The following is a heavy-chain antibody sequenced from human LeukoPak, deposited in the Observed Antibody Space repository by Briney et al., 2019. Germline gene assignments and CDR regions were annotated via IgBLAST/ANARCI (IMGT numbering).Heavy chain of an antibody. CDR2: IYTTGST. V-gene: IGHV4-4*07. CDR3: ARDSGWYWYDY. D-gene: IGHD6-19*01. J-gene: IGHJ4*02. Sequence: SETLSLTCTVSGGSFSSYYYNWIRQSAGKRLEWIGRIYTTGSTNYSPSFKSRVTMSVGTSKNQLSLRLSSVTAADTAVYYCARDSGWYWYDYWGQGTLVTVSS. CDR1: GGSFSSYY.